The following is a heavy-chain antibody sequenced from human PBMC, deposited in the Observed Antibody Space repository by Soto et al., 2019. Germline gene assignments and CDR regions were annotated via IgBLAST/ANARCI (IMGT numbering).Heavy chain of an antibody. CDR3: ARGPTSGAFDL. V-gene: IGHV3-30*03. J-gene: IGHJ3*01. Sequence: QVQLMESGGGVVQPGRSLRLSCAASGFTFSSSDIHWVRQAPGKGLEWVAHISIDRNRQYYADPVKGRFTGYRDNSKNTVYLHMNTLRAEDTAVYYCARGPTSGAFDLWGQGTMVIVS. D-gene: IGHD1-26*01. CDR1: GFTFSSSD. CDR2: ISIDRNRQ.